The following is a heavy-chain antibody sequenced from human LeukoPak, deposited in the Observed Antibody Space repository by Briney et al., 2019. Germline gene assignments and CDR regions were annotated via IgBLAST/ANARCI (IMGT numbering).Heavy chain of an antibody. V-gene: IGHV1-18*01. CDR1: GYTDIRYG. Sequence: ASVKVSCKAFGYTDIRYGVSWVRQAAGHGVEWMGWISAYNGNTNYAQKVQGRVTMTTDTSTSTAYMELRSLRSDDTAVYYCARGESTTTYDYWGQGTLVTVSS. J-gene: IGHJ4*02. D-gene: IGHD2-2*01. CDR2: ISAYNGNT. CDR3: ARGESTTTYDY.